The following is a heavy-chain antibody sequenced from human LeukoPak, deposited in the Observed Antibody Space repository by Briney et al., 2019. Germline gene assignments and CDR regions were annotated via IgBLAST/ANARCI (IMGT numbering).Heavy chain of an antibody. CDR2: IYHSGST. CDR1: GYSISSGYY. CDR3: ARGDFWSGYYPINN. V-gene: IGHV4-38-2*02. D-gene: IGHD3-3*01. Sequence: SETLSLTCTVSGYSISSGYYWGWIRQPPGKGLEWIGSIYHSGSTYYNPSLKSRVTISVDTSKNQFSLKLSSVTAADTAVYYCARGDFWSGYYPINNWGQGTLVTVSS. J-gene: IGHJ4*02.